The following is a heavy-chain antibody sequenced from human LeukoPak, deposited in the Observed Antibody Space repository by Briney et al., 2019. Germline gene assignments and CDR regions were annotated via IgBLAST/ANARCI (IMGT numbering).Heavy chain of an antibody. CDR1: GFTFSSYA. CDR2: ISYDGSNK. D-gene: IGHD3-10*01. Sequence: PGGSLRLSCAASGFTFSSYAMHWVRQAPGKGLEWVAVISYDGSNKYYADSVKGRFTISRDNSKNTLYLQMNSLRAEDTAVYYCARLDGITMVRGVNLQPSAQYYYYGMDVWGQGTTVTVSS. J-gene: IGHJ6*02. V-gene: IGHV3-30-3*01. CDR3: ARLDGITMVRGVNLQPSAQYYYYGMDV.